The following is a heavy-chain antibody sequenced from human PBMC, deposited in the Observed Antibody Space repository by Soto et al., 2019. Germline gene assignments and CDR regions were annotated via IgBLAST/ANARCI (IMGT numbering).Heavy chain of an antibody. CDR1: GFTFSSYA. J-gene: IGHJ3*02. V-gene: IGHV3-23*01. CDR2: ISGSGGST. D-gene: IGHD3-22*01. CDR3: AKSVAYYYDSSGPDDAFDI. Sequence: HPGGSLRLSCAASGFTFSSYAMSWVRQAPGKGLEWVSGISGSGGSTYYADSVKGRFTISRDNSKNTLYLQMNSLRAEDTAVYYCAKSVAYYYDSSGPDDAFDIWGQGTMVTVS.